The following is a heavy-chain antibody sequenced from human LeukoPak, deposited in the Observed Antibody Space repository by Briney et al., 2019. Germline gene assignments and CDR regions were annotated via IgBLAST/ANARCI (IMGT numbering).Heavy chain of an antibody. CDR3: ARPVSQGCNYNMDV. CDR2: IHNSGST. J-gene: IGHJ6*02. Sequence: SETLSLTCSVSGGSITTNNCYWAWVRQPPGKGLEWIASIHNSGSTYYNPSLQSRVTISGDTSKNQFSLKLRSVIAADTAVYYCARPVSQGCNYNMDVWGQGTTVTVSS. D-gene: IGHD4/OR15-4a*01. V-gene: IGHV4-39*01. CDR1: GGSITTNNCY.